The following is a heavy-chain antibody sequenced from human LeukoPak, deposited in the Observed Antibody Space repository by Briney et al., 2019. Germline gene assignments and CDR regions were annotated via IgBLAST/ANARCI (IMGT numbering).Heavy chain of an antibody. D-gene: IGHD6-13*01. J-gene: IGHJ4*02. CDR1: GFTFSSYA. V-gene: IGHV3-23*01. Sequence: GGSLRLSCAASGFTFSSYAMSWVRQAPGKGLEWVSAISGSGGSTHYADSVKGRFTISRDNSKNTLYLQMNSLRAEDTAVYYCAKEPSSSWYRGYFDYWGQGTLVTVSS. CDR2: ISGSGGST. CDR3: AKEPSSSWYRGYFDY.